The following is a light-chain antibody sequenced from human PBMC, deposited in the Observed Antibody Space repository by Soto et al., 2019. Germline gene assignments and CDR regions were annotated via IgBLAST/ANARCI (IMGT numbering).Light chain of an antibody. Sequence: QSALTQPASVSGSPGQSITISCTGSSSDVGGYNYVSWYQQHHPDKAPKLMIYDVSNRPSGVSNRFSGSKSGNTASLTISGLQAEGEADYYCSSYTTSSTVVFGGGTKLTVL. CDR1: SSDVGGYNY. J-gene: IGLJ2*01. CDR2: DVS. V-gene: IGLV2-14*03. CDR3: SSYTTSSTVV.